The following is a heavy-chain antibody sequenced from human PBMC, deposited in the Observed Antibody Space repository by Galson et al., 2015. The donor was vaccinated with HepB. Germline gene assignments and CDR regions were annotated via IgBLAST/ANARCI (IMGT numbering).Heavy chain of an antibody. CDR1: GYTFTSYG. CDR3: ARDPLDIVATPTFDY. D-gene: IGHD5-12*01. CDR2: ISAYNGNT. Sequence: SVKVSCKASGYTFTSYGISWMRQAPGQGLEWMGWISAYNGNTNYAQKFQGRVTITADKSTSTAYMELSSLRSEDTAVYYCARDPLDIVATPTFDYWGQGTLVTVSS. J-gene: IGHJ4*02. V-gene: IGHV1-18*01.